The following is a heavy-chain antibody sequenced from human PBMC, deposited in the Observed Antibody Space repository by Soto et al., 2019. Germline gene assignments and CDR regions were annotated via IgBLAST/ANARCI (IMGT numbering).Heavy chain of an antibody. CDR2: ITSTSSTI. CDR1: GFTFSDSA. Sequence: EVQLVESGGRLVQPGGSLRLSCEASGFTFSDSAMNWVRQAPGKGLDWLAFITSTSSTILYADSVKGRFTISRDNAKNSLYLQMSSLRDEDTAVYYCARGRDHAFDFWGQGTMVTVSS. CDR3: ARGRDHAFDF. J-gene: IGHJ3*01. V-gene: IGHV3-48*02.